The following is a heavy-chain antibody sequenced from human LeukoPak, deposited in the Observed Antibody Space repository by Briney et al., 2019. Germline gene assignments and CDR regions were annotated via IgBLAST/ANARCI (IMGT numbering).Heavy chain of an antibody. CDR2: IYLADSDT. CDR3: ARSPSNDY. J-gene: IGHJ4*02. D-gene: IGHD2-2*01. CDR1: GYSFSTYW. V-gene: IGHV5-51*01. Sequence: GESLKISCKASGYSFSTYWIVWVRQMPGKGLEWMGMIYLADSDTRYSPSFQGQVTISADKSISTAYLQWSSLKASDTAMYYCARSPSNDYWGQGTLVTVSS.